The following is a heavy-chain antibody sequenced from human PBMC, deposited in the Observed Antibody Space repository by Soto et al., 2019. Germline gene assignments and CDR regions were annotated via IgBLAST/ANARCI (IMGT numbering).Heavy chain of an antibody. D-gene: IGHD6-19*01. Sequence: GGSLRLSCAASGFTFSSYAMSWVRQAPGKGLEWVSTISGSGGTTYYADSVEGRFTISRDNSKNTLYLQMNSLRAEDTAVYYCAKDRSKAVAGIWGSDWGQGTLVTVSS. CDR1: GFTFSSYA. V-gene: IGHV3-23*01. CDR2: ISGSGGTT. J-gene: IGHJ4*02. CDR3: AKDRSKAVAGIWGSD.